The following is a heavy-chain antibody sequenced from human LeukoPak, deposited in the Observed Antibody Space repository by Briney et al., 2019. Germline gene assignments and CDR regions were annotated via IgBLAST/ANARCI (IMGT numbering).Heavy chain of an antibody. Sequence: ASVKVSCKASGGTFSSYAISWVRQAPGKGLEWMVGFDPEDGETIYAQKFQGRVTMTEDTSTDTAYMELSSLRSEDTAVYYCATYYYDSSGSYGIDYWGQGHLVTVSS. J-gene: IGHJ4*02. CDR3: ATYYYDSSGSYGIDY. CDR1: GGTFSSYA. V-gene: IGHV1-24*01. D-gene: IGHD3-22*01. CDR2: FDPEDGET.